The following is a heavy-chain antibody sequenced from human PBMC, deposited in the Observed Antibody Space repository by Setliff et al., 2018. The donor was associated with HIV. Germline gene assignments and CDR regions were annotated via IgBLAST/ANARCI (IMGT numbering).Heavy chain of an antibody. CDR1: GGSISSTSYY. Sequence: SETLSLTCTVSGGSISSTSYYWGWIRQPPGKGLEWIGYIYSSGSTNFNPSLKSRVTLSIDTSKNQFSLNLTSMTAADTAVYFCVRHGYYYDFIDIWGQGTMVTVSS. CDR3: VRHGYYYDFIDI. CDR2: IYSSGST. D-gene: IGHD3-22*01. V-gene: IGHV4-61*05. J-gene: IGHJ3*02.